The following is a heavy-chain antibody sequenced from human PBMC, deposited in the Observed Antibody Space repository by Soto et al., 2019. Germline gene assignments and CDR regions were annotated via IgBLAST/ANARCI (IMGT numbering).Heavy chain of an antibody. V-gene: IGHV3-21*01. CDR2: ISSSSSYI. J-gene: IGHJ6*02. D-gene: IGHD3-10*01. Sequence: GGSLRLSCAASGFTFSSYSMNWVRQAPGKGLEWVSSISSSSSYIYYADSVKGRFTISRDNAKNSLYLQMNSLRAEDTAVYYCARDLYGSGSYYRATGNYYYYGMDVWGQGTTVTVSS. CDR3: ARDLYGSGSYYRATGNYYYYGMDV. CDR1: GFTFSSYS.